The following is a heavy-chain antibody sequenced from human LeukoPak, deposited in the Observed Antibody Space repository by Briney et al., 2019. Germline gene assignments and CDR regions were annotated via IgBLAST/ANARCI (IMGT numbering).Heavy chain of an antibody. CDR2: IYHSGST. J-gene: IGHJ3*02. D-gene: IGHD3-10*01. Sequence: PSETLSLTCTVSGYSISSGYYWGWIRQPPGKGLEWIGSIYHSGSTYYNPSLKSRVTISVDTSKNQFSLKLSSVTAADTAVYYWARDSGGGAFDIWGQGTMVTVSS. CDR3: ARDSGGGAFDI. CDR1: GYSISSGYY. V-gene: IGHV4-38-2*02.